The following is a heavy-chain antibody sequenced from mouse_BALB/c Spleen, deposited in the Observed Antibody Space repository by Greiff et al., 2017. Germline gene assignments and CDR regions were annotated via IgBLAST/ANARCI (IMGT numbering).Heavy chain of an antibody. V-gene: IGHV2-9*02. Sequence: VKLVESGPGLVAPSQSLSITCTVSGFSLTSYGVHWVRQPPGKGLEWLGVIWAGGSTNYNSALMSRLSISKDNSKSQVFLKMNSLQTDDTAMYYCAREDYYGSRAFAYWGQGTLVTVSA. CDR3: AREDYYGSRAFAY. D-gene: IGHD1-1*01. CDR2: IWAGGST. CDR1: GFSLTSYG. J-gene: IGHJ3*01.